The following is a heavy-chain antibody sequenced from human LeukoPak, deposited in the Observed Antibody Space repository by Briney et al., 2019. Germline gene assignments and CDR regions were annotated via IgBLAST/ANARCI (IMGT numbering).Heavy chain of an antibody. V-gene: IGHV1-2*07. CDR3: ARGAGGYSYGFDN. J-gene: IGHJ4*02. CDR2: LNPHSGAT. CDR1: GYTFTDYY. D-gene: IGHD5-18*01. Sequence: SVKVSYKTSGYTFTDYYIHWVRQAPAQGREWMEWLNPHSGATNYAHKFHGRVTMTRDTSISTVYMEVSRLISDDTAVYYCARGAGGYSYGFDNWGQGTLVTVSS.